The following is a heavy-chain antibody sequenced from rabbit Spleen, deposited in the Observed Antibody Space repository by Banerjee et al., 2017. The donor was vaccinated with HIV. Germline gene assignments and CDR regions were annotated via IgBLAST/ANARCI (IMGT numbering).Heavy chain of an antibody. Sequence: QEQLVESGGGLVQPGGSLKLSCKASGFDFYNYGVTWVRQAPGKGLEWIGYIEPIFGVTYYANWVNGRFTISSHDAQNTLYLQLNSLTAADTATYFCVRDRADIGGDYGPYYFDFWGPGTLVTVS. CDR2: IEPIFGVT. V-gene: IGHV1S47*01. D-gene: IGHD2-1*01. CDR1: GFDFYNYG. J-gene: IGHJ4*01. CDR3: VRDRADIGGDYGPYYFDF.